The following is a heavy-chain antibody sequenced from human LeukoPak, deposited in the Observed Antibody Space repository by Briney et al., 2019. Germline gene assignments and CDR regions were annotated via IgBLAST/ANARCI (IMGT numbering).Heavy chain of an antibody. D-gene: IGHD3-3*01. CDR1: GGSISSGDYY. Sequence: PSETLSLTCTVSGGSISSGDYYWSWIRQPPGKGLEWIGYIYYSGSTYYNPSLKSRVTISVDTSKNQFSLKLSSVTAADTAVYYCARERDVTIFGVTHPGAFDIWGQGTMVTVSS. CDR3: ARERDVTIFGVTHPGAFDI. CDR2: IYYSGST. V-gene: IGHV4-30-4*08. J-gene: IGHJ3*02.